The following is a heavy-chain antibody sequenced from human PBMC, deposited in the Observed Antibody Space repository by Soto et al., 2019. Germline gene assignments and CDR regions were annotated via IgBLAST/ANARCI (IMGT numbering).Heavy chain of an antibody. V-gene: IGHV4-31*03. CDR3: ARQVNWNLLYYFDY. J-gene: IGHJ4*02. D-gene: IGHD1-7*01. CDR2: IYYSGST. Sequence: PSETLSLTCTVSGGSISSGGYYWSWIRQHPGKGLEWIGYIYYSGSTYYNPSLKSRVTISVDTSKNQFSLKLSSVTAADTAVYYCARQVNWNLLYYFDYWGQRPLVTVSS. CDR1: GGSISSGGYY.